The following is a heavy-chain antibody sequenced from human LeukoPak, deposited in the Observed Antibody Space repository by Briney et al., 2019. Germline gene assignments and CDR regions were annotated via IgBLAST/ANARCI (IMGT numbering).Heavy chain of an antibody. V-gene: IGHV3-23*01. Sequence: GGSLRLSCAASGLSFSSYAMTWARQAPVKGLEWVSAINGDGTRTYYADSVKGRFTISRDNSKNTLYLEMSSLRVEDTAIYYCAKWPEGAMDYFDYWGQGTLVTVSS. CDR2: INGDGTRT. CDR1: GLSFSSYA. J-gene: IGHJ4*02. CDR3: AKWPEGAMDYFDY. D-gene: IGHD3-16*01.